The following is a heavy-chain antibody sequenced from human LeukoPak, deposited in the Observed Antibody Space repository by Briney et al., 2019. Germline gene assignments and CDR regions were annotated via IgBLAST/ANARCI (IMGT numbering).Heavy chain of an antibody. CDR3: ARVRIGQQLDKYYYYAMDV. CDR1: GYTFTDYY. J-gene: IGHJ6*02. V-gene: IGHV1-2*02. Sequence: ASVKVSCKASGYTFTDYYMHWVRQAPGQGLEWMGWINPNSGGTNYAQKFQGRVTMTTDTSISTAYMEVSRLRSDDTAVYYCARVRIGQQLDKYYYYAMDVWGQGTAVTVSS. CDR2: INPNSGGT. D-gene: IGHD6-13*01.